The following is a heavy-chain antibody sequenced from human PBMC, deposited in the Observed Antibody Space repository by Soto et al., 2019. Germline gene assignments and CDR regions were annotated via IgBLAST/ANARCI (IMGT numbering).Heavy chain of an antibody. CDR2: IWYDGSNK. J-gene: IGHJ4*02. CDR1: GFTFSSYG. D-gene: IGHD6-13*01. V-gene: IGHV3-33*01. CDR3: AGSSSWYFDY. Sequence: QVQLVESGGGVVQPGRSLRLSCAASGFTFSSYGMHWVRQAPGKGLEWVAVIWYDGSNKYYADSVKGRFTISRDNSKNTLYLQMNSLRAEDTAVYYCAGSSSWYFDYWGQGTLVTVSS.